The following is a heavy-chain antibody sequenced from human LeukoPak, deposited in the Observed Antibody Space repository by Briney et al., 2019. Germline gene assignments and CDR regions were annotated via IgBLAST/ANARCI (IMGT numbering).Heavy chain of an antibody. CDR2: ISSSGGTK. J-gene: IGHJ4*02. Sequence: PGGSLRLSCAASGFTFSNYGMNWVRQAPGKGLEWVSYISSSGGTKYYADSVKGRFTISRDNAKNSLYLQMNSLRAEDTAVYYCARGYSSSARGYFDYWGQGTLVTVSS. D-gene: IGHD6-6*01. CDR3: ARGYSSSARGYFDY. V-gene: IGHV3-48*04. CDR1: GFTFSNYG.